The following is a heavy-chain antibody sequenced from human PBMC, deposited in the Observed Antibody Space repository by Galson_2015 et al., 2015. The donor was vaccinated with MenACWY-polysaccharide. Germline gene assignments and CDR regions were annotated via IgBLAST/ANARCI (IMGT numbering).Heavy chain of an antibody. CDR1: GFTFNSYA. CDR3: AKGDDLWSGLDF. CDR2: ISGTTGGT. J-gene: IGHJ4*02. Sequence: SLRLSCAASGFTFNSYAMRWVRQAPGKGLDWVSTISGTTGGTYYADSVKGRFTISRDNSKNTLFLQMNSLRAEDTAVYYCAKGDDLWSGLDFWGQGTQVTVSS. V-gene: IGHV3-23*01. D-gene: IGHD3-3*01.